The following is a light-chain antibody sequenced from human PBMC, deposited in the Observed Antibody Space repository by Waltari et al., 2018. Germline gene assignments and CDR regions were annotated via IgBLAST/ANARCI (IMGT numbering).Light chain of an antibody. CDR2: RSD. Sequence: QSVLTPPPSASGTPGQRVTISCSGSASNIGGNLVNWYQQPPGKAPKPLSYRSDQRPSGVPDRFSASKTGTSASLAISGLQSEDEADYFCASWDDSLNGHWVFGGGTKVTVL. CDR1: ASNIGGNL. J-gene: IGLJ3*02. V-gene: IGLV1-44*01. CDR3: ASWDDSLNGHWV.